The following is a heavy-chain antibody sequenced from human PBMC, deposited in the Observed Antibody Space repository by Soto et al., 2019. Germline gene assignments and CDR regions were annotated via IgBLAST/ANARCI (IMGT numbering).Heavy chain of an antibody. J-gene: IGHJ3*02. CDR2: FYPGDSDT. CDR1: EDCFSSYW. V-gene: IGHV5-51*01. CDR3: ARHRSGSTSPSDAFDI. D-gene: IGHD3-3*01. Sequence: WVSRKISCRGSEDCFSSYWIGCVRQMPGKALEWMGIFYPGDSDTRCSPSFQGQVTISADKSISTAYLQWSSLKASDTAMYYCARHRSGSTSPSDAFDIWGQGTMVTVSS.